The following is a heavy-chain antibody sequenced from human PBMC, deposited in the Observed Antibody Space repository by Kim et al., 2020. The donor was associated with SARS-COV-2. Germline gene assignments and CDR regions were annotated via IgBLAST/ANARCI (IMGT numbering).Heavy chain of an antibody. Sequence: GGSLRLSCAASGFTFSSYAMSWVRQAPGKGLEWVSAISGSGGSTYYADSVKGRFTISRDNSKNTLYLQMNSLRAEDTAVYYCAKDMVRGVTPWYFDYWGQGTLVTVSS. CDR2: ISGSGGST. V-gene: IGHV3-23*01. D-gene: IGHD3-10*01. CDR3: AKDMVRGVTPWYFDY. CDR1: GFTFSSYA. J-gene: IGHJ4*02.